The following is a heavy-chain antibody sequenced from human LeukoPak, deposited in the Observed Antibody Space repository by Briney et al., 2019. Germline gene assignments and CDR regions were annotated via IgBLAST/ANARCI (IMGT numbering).Heavy chain of an antibody. CDR1: GFTFSSYW. V-gene: IGHV3-7*04. Sequence: GGSLRLSCAASGFTFSSYWMGWVRQAAGKGLEWVANIRQDGSATHYVDSVQGRFTISRDNAKNSLDLQMNSLRVEDTAVYYCTSDYSASNGLDVWGQGTTVIVSS. CDR3: TSDYSASNGLDV. D-gene: IGHD3-10*01. J-gene: IGHJ6*02. CDR2: IRQDGSAT.